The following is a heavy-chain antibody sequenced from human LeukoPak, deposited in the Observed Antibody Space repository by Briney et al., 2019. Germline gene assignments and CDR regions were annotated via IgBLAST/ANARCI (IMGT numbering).Heavy chain of an antibody. D-gene: IGHD6-19*01. CDR2: IKQDGSEK. J-gene: IGHJ4*01. V-gene: IGHV3-7*03. Sequence: GGSLRLSCAASGFSFSSYWMTWVRQAPGKGLEWVANIKQDGSEKYYVDSVMGRFTISRDNAKNSLYLQMNSLRAEDTAVYYCARNQGSQLLVFDYWGQGTLVTVSS. CDR1: GFSFSSYW. CDR3: ARNQGSQLLVFDY.